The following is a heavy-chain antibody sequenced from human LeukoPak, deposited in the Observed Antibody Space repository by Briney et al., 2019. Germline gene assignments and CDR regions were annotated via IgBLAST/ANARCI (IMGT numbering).Heavy chain of an antibody. Sequence: GGSLRLSCAASGFTFSSYSTNWVRQAPGKGLEWVSSISSSSTYIYYADSVKGRFTISRDNAKNSLYLQINSLRAEDTAVYYCARAIAVAGPYDYWGQGTLVTVSS. J-gene: IGHJ4*02. CDR2: ISSSSTYI. D-gene: IGHD6-19*01. CDR3: ARAIAVAGPYDY. CDR1: GFTFSSYS. V-gene: IGHV3-21*01.